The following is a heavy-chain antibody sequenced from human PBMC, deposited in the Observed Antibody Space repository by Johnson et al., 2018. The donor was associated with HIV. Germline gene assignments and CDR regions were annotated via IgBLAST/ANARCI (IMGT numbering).Heavy chain of an antibody. CDR2: MSYDGNNK. Sequence: VQLVESGGGVVQPWKSLRLSCAASGFTFSSYAIHWVRQAPDKGLEWVAIMSYDGNNKYYADSVKDRFTISRDNSKNTLYLQMNSLRPEDTAVYYCARDNREWQTGTKGDAFDIWGQGTMVTVSS. J-gene: IGHJ3*02. CDR1: GFTFSSYA. V-gene: IGHV3-30-3*01. CDR3: ARDNREWQTGTKGDAFDI. D-gene: IGHD1-7*01.